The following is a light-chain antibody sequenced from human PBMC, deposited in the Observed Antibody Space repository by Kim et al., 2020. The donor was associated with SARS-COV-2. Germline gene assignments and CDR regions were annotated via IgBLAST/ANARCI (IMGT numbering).Light chain of an antibody. CDR1: QSVSSSY. CDR3: QQYGSSPRT. CDR2: GAS. J-gene: IGKJ2*01. Sequence: SPGERATLSCRASQSVSSSYLAWYQQKPGQAPRLLIYGASSRATGIPDRFSGSGSGTDFTLTISRLEPEDFAVYYCQQYGSSPRTFGQGTKLEI. V-gene: IGKV3-20*01.